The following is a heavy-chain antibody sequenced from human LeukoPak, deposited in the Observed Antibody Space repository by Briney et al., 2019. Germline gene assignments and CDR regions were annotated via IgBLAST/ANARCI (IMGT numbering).Heavy chain of an antibody. Sequence: WIRQAPGEGLDWVSAISGSGDNTYYADSVEGRFTISRDNSKNTLYLQMNSLRAEDTAVYYCAKGSRIVAAGTIDDWGQGTLVTVSS. CDR2: ISGSGDNT. CDR3: AKGSRIVAAGTIDD. J-gene: IGHJ4*02. V-gene: IGHV3-23*01. D-gene: IGHD6-13*01.